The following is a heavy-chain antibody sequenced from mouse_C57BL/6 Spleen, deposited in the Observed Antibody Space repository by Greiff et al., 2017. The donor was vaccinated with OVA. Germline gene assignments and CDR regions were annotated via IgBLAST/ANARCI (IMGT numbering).Heavy chain of an antibody. CDR1: GFTFSDYG. V-gene: IGHV5-17*01. J-gene: IGHJ2*01. CDR3: ARGGLRHFDY. Sequence: DVQLVESGGGLVKPGGSLKLSCAASGFTFSDYGMHWVRQAPEKGLEWVAYISSGSSTIYYADTVKGRFTISRDNAKNTLFLQMTSLRSEDTAMYYCARGGLRHFDYWGQGTTLTVSS. D-gene: IGHD2-4*01. CDR2: ISSGSSTI.